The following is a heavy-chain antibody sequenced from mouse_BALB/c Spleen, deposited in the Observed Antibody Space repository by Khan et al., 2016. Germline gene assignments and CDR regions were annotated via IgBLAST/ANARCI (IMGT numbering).Heavy chain of an antibody. D-gene: IGHD1-1*01. Sequence: EVQLQESGPGLVKPSQSLSLTCTVTGDSITSGNWNWIRKFPGNELEYMGYISYSGSTYYNPSLKSRISITRDTSKNQYYLQLNSVTAEDTATYYCASAYGNISWYFDVWGAGTTVTVSS. CDR2: ISYSGST. V-gene: IGHV3-8*02. J-gene: IGHJ1*01. CDR3: ASAYGNISWYFDV. CDR1: GDSITSGN.